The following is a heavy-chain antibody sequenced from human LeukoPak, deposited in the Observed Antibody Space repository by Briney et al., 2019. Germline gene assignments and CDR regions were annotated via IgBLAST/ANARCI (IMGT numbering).Heavy chain of an antibody. V-gene: IGHV4-34*01. CDR3: ARQDSSGLCKGYFPY. CDR2: INHSGST. CDR1: GGSFSGSY. D-gene: IGHD3-22*01. Sequence: PSETLSLTCGANGGSFSGSYWSCVRQPPGKGLEWIGEINHSGSTNYNPSLKSRVTISVDTSKNQFSLKLSSVTAADTAVYYCARQDSSGLCKGYFPYRGQGTLVTVSS. J-gene: IGHJ1*01.